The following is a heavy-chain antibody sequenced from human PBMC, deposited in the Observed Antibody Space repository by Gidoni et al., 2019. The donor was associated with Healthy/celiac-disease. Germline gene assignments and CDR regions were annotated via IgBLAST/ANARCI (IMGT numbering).Heavy chain of an antibody. J-gene: IGHJ4*02. CDR1: GGSFSGYY. V-gene: IGHV4-34*01. CDR2: INHSGST. D-gene: IGHD6-13*01. CDR3: ARLRARDSSSTDDY. Sequence: VQLQQWGAGLLTPSETLSLTCAVYGGSFSGYYWSWLRQPPGKGLEWIGEINHSGSTNYNPSLKSRVTISVDTSKNQFSLKLSSVTAADTAVYYCARLRARDSSSTDDYWGQGTLVTVSS.